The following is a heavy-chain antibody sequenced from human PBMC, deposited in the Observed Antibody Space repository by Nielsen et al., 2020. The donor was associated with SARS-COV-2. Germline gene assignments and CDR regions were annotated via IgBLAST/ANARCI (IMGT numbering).Heavy chain of an antibody. J-gene: IGHJ3*02. Sequence: SETLSLTCTVSGGSISSSTYYWGWIRQPPGKGLEWIGSIYYSGSTYYNPSLKSRVTILVDTSKNQFSLKLSSVTAADTAVYYCANFDGSGYNAFDIWGQGTMVTVSS. V-gene: IGHV4-39*07. CDR2: IYYSGST. CDR3: ANFDGSGYNAFDI. D-gene: IGHD3-22*01. CDR1: GGSISSSTYY.